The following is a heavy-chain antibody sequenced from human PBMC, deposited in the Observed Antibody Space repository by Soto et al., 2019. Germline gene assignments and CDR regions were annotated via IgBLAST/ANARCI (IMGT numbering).Heavy chain of an antibody. CDR3: ARGINYYDSSGDSWFDP. CDR1: GCSINSYY. V-gene: IGHV4-59*12. J-gene: IGHJ5*02. CDR2: IDDSGST. Sequence: WETLSLTGTVCGCSINSYYCSWILHPPGEGLEWIGYIDDSGSTRYNPSLKSRVTISVDTSKNQFSLKLSSLTAADTAVYYCARGINYYDSSGDSWFDPWGQGTLVTVSS. D-gene: IGHD3-22*01.